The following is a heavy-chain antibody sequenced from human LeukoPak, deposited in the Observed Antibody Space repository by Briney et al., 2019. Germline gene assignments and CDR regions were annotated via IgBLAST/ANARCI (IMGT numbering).Heavy chain of an antibody. J-gene: IGHJ3*02. CDR3: ARLVVTAIRAFDI. V-gene: IGHV1-69*13. Sequence: SVKVSCKASRGTFSSYAISWVRQAPGQGLEWMGGIIPIFGTANYAQKFQGRVTITADESTSTAYMELRSLRSDDTAVYYCARLVVTAIRAFDIWGQGTMVTVSS. CDR2: IIPIFGTA. D-gene: IGHD2-21*02. CDR1: RGTFSSYA.